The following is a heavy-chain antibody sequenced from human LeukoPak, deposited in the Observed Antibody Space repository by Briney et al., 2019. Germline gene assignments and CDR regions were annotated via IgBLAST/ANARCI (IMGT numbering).Heavy chain of an antibody. J-gene: IGHJ5*02. Sequence: ASVKVSFKASVYTFIVYYMHWVRQAPGQGLEWMGWINPNSGGTNYAQKFQGRVTMTRDTSISTAYMELSRLRSDDTAVYYCARDPFSSDGAYNWFDPWGQGTLVTVSS. CDR3: ARDPFSSDGAYNWFDP. CDR2: INPNSGGT. D-gene: IGHD3-22*01. CDR1: VYTFIVYY. V-gene: IGHV1-2*02.